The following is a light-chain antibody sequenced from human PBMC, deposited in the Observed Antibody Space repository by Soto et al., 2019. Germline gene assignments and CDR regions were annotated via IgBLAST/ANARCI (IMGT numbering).Light chain of an antibody. Sequence: DIQMTQSPSSLSASVGDRVTITCRASQSISSYLNWYQQKPGKAPKLLIYAASSLQSGVLSRFSGSGSGTDFTLTISSLQPEDFATYYCQQSYSTPGWTFGQGTKAEIK. CDR2: AAS. CDR3: QQSYSTPGWT. J-gene: IGKJ1*01. CDR1: QSISSY. V-gene: IGKV1-39*01.